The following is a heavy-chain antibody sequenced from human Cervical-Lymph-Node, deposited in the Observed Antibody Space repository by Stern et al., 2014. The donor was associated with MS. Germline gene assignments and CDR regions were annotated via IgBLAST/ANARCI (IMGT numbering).Heavy chain of an antibody. CDR2: IYPGDSDT. V-gene: IGHV5-51*01. Sequence: EVQLVESGAEMKKPGESLKISCKGSEDSFSGYWIGWVRQMPGKGLEGMGSIYPGDSDTSYNPSFQGQVTMTPHKSTSTHYLQWSSLKASDTAMYYCARHLRGSCFDIWGQGTRVTVSS. CDR3: ARHLRGSCFDI. CDR1: EDSFSGYW. J-gene: IGHJ3*02. D-gene: IGHD3-10*01.